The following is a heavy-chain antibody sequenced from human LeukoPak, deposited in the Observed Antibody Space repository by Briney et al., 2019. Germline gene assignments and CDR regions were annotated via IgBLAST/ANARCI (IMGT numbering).Heavy chain of an antibody. Sequence: SETLSLTCTVSGGSISSYYWSWIRQPPGKGLEWIGYIYYSGSTNYNPSLKSRVTISVSTSKKQFSLKLTSVTAADTAVYYCARGNWRALGEDSWGQGTLVTVSS. CDR1: GGSISSYY. CDR3: ARGNWRALGEDS. CDR2: IYYSGST. D-gene: IGHD3-16*01. J-gene: IGHJ4*02. V-gene: IGHV4-59*08.